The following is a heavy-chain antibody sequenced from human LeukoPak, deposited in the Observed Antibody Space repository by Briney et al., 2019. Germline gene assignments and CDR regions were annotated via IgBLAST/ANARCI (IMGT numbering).Heavy chain of an antibody. CDR2: MSSSGST. D-gene: IGHD2-2*01. CDR3: ARRRRNYAVDS. J-gene: IGHJ5*01. V-gene: IGHV4-39*01. CDR1: GGSISSSDYY. Sequence: SEAPSLTCIVSGGSISSSDYYWGWIRLPPGKGLEWIGSMSSSGSTYYNPSLKSRVTMFVDTSSNQFSLKLNSVTAADTAVYYCARRRRNYAVDSWGQGTLVTVSS.